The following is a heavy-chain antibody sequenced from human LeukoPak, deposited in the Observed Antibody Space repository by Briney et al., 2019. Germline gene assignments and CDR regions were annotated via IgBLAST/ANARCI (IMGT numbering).Heavy chain of an antibody. J-gene: IGHJ4*02. CDR1: GGSISSSSYY. CDR2: IYYSGST. D-gene: IGHD3-22*01. V-gene: IGHV4-39*01. Sequence: SETLSLTCTVSGGSISSSSYYWGWIRQPPGKGLEWIGSIYYSGSTYYNPSLKSRVTISVDTSKNQFSLKLSSVTAADTAVYYCARHERYYCDSSGYYPPDYWGQGTLVTVSS. CDR3: ARHERYYCDSSGYYPPDY.